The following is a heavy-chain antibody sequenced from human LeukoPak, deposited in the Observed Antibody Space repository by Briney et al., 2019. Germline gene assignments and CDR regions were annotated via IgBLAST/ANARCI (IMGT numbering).Heavy chain of an antibody. CDR3: ARGQLRLSN. CDR2: INHSGST. Sequence: SETLSLTCAVYGGSFNGYYWTWVRQPPGKGLEWIGEINHSGSTDYNPSLKSRVTISVDTSKNQFSLKLNSVTAADTAVYYCARGQLRLSNWGQGSLVIVSS. J-gene: IGHJ4*02. D-gene: IGHD6-25*01. V-gene: IGHV4-34*01. CDR1: GGSFNGYY.